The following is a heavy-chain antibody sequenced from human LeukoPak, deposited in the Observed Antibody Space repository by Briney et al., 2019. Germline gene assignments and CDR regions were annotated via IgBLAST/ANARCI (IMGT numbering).Heavy chain of an antibody. CDR3: AKDKEMATIGAWFDP. Sequence: GGSVRLSCAAFGFTVSVNYMSWVRQAPGKGLECVSVIYSGGNTYYADSVKGRFTISRDNSKNTLYLQMNSLRAEDTAVYYCAKDKEMATIGAWFDPWGQGTLVTVSS. CDR2: IYSGGNT. D-gene: IGHD5-24*01. CDR1: GFTVSVNY. V-gene: IGHV3-66*01. J-gene: IGHJ5*02.